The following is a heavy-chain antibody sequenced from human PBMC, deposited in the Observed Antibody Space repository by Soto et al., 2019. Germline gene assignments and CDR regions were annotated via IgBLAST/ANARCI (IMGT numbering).Heavy chain of an antibody. CDR3: ARAGVTPDFFDY. D-gene: IGHD3-10*01. CDR2: FESGGSI. V-gene: IGHV3-53*01. Sequence: VGSLRLSCVASGFSVRTNYMTWVRQAPGKGLEWVSVFESGGSIYYADSVKGRFIISRDNSKNTLDLQMNNLRAEDTAVYYCARAGVTPDFFDYWGQGTLVTVSS. CDR1: GFSVRTNY. J-gene: IGHJ4*02.